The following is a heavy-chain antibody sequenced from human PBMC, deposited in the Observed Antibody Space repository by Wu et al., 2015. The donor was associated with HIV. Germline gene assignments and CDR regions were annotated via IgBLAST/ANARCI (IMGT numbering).Heavy chain of an antibody. Sequence: QVQLVQSGAEVKKPGSSVKVSCKASGGTFSSYAISWVRQAPGQGLEWMGGIIPIFGTANYAQKFQGRVTITTDESTSTAYMELSSLRSEDTAVYYCASGRTRLIAAADLFDYWARERWSPSPQ. V-gene: IGHV1-69*05. J-gene: IGHJ4*02. CDR1: GGTFSSYA. CDR3: ASGRTRLIAAADLFDY. CDR2: IIPIFGTA. D-gene: IGHD6-13*01.